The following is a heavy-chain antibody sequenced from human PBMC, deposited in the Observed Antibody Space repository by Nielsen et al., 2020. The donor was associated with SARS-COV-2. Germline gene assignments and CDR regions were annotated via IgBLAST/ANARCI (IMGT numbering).Heavy chain of an antibody. J-gene: IGHJ5*02. CDR3: AREVSGGSGNNWFDP. CDR1: GFTLSGYG. D-gene: IGHD3-10*01. CDR2: ISYDAVNV. Sequence: GGSLRLSCAASGFTLSGYGMPWVRQAPGKGLEWVAVISYDAVNVDYADSVKGRFTISRDNSKNRLYLQMHSLRHGDTAVYYCAREVSGGSGNNWFDPWGQGTLVTVSS. V-gene: IGHV3-30*03.